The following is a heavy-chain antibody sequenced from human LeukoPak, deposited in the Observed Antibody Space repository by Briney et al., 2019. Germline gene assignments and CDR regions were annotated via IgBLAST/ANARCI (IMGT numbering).Heavy chain of an antibody. CDR1: GFTFSSYA. CDR2: ILYDGSNK. V-gene: IGHV3-30-3*01. Sequence: GRSLRLSCAASGFTFSSYAMHWVRQAPGKGLEWVAVILYDGSNKYYADSVKGRFTISRDNSKNTLYLQMNSLRAEDTAVYYCARGLGLGVRGVTDYYYYMDVWGKGTTVTVSS. J-gene: IGHJ6*03. D-gene: IGHD3-10*01. CDR3: ARGLGLGVRGVTDYYYYMDV.